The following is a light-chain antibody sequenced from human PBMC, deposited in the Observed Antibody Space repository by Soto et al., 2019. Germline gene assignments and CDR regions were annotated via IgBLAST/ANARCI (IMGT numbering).Light chain of an antibody. V-gene: IGKV1-5*03. CDR2: KAS. CDR3: QQYKTYSEVT. Sequence: DIQMTQSPSTLSASVGDRVTITCRASQSISTWLAWYQQKPGNAPKLLIYKASTLQGGVPSRFSGSGSGTEFTLTISRLQADDFATYYCQQYKTYSEVTFGGGTKVEVK. J-gene: IGKJ4*01. CDR1: QSISTW.